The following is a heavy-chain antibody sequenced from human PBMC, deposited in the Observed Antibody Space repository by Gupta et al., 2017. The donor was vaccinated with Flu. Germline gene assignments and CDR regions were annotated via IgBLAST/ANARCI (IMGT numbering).Heavy chain of an antibody. V-gene: IGHV3-30*18. CDR3: AKDRRGIAVAGTIYYYYGMDV. J-gene: IGHJ6*02. CDR1: GFTFSSSG. CDR2: ISYDGSNK. Sequence: QVQLVESGGGVVQPGRSLRHSCAASGFTFSSSGLHWVRQAPGKGLAWVAVISYDGSNKYYADSVKGRFTISRDNSKNTLYLQMNSLRAEDTAVYYGAKDRRGIAVAGTIYYYYGMDVWGQGTTVTVSS. D-gene: IGHD6-19*01.